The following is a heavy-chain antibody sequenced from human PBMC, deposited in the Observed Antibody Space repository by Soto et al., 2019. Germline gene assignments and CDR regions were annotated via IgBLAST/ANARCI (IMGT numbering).Heavy chain of an antibody. J-gene: IGHJ1*01. CDR2: IYTSGST. V-gene: IGHV4-4*07. CDR1: GGSISSYY. D-gene: IGHD3-9*01. Sequence: SETMSLTCTVSGGSISSYYWSWIRQPAGKGLEWIGRIYTSGSTNYNPSLKSRVTMSVDTSKNQFSLKLSSVTAADTAVYYCARGGALGRYFDWLLPYFQDWGQGTLVTVSS. CDR3: ARGGALGRYFDWLLPYFQD.